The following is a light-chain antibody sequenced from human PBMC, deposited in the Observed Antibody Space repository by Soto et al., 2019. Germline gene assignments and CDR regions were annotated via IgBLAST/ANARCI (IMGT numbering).Light chain of an antibody. CDR2: GNI. V-gene: IGLV1-40*01. CDR1: SSNIGAGYD. CDR3: QSYGSSLNGVV. J-gene: IGLJ2*01. Sequence: QSVLTQPPSVSGAPGQRVTISCTGSSSNIGAGYDVHWYQQVPGTAPKLLIYGNINRPSGVPDRFSGSKSATSASLAITGLQAEDEADYYCQSYGSSLNGVVFGGGTKLTVL.